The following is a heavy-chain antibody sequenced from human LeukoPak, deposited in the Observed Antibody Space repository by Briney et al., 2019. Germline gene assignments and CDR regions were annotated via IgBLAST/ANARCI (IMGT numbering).Heavy chain of an antibody. V-gene: IGHV3-7*01. Sequence: GGSLRLSCAASGFTFSSYWMNWVRQAPGKGLEWVANIKQDGSEKNYVDSVKGRFTISRDNAKNSLFLQMNSLRAEDTAVYYCASPREGRSAPGGDVWGKGTAVTVSS. CDR3: ASPREGRSAPGGDV. J-gene: IGHJ6*04. D-gene: IGHD1-26*01. CDR2: IKQDGSEK. CDR1: GFTFSSYW.